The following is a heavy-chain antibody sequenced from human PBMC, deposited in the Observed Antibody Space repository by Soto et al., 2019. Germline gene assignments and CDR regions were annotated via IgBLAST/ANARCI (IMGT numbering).Heavy chain of an antibody. Sequence: PSVIQSLPWTVSGGSSRSCYWSCSRHPSGKGLDWIGRIYTSGSTNYNPSLKSRVTMSVDTSKNQFSLKLSSVTAADTAVYYCARVVGATFLWFDPRGQANLVTSSS. D-gene: IGHD1-26*01. V-gene: IGHV4-4*07. CDR3: ARVVGATFLWFDP. J-gene: IGHJ5*02. CDR1: GGSSRSCY. CDR2: IYTSGST.